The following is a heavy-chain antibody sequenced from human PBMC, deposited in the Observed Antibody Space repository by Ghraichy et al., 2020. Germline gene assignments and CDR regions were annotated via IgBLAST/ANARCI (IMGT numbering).Heavy chain of an antibody. Sequence: SETLSLTCSVSGGSINDYYWSWIRQPPGKGLEWIGYIYHSGSTNYNPSLKSRVTISVDTSKNQFSLKLSSVTAADTAVYYCAGDREWLVGGFDHWGQGTLVTVSS. CDR1: GGSINDYY. D-gene: IGHD6-19*01. CDR2: IYHSGST. CDR3: AGDREWLVGGFDH. J-gene: IGHJ4*02. V-gene: IGHV4-59*01.